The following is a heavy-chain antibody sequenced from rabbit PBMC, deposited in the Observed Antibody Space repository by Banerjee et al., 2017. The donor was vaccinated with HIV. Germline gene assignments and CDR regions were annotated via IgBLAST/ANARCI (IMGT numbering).Heavy chain of an antibody. V-gene: IGHV1S45*01. CDR3: ARYVAGNGYGGDL. CDR2: IYAGSSAYT. D-gene: IGHD8-1*01. Sequence: EESGGDLVQPEGSLTLTCTASGFSFSSSYWICWVRQTPRKGLEWIACIYAGSSAYTSHANWAKGRFTISKTSSTTVTLQMTSLTAADTATYFCARYVAGNGYGGDLWGQGTLVTVS. J-gene: IGHJ4*01. CDR1: GFSFSSSYW.